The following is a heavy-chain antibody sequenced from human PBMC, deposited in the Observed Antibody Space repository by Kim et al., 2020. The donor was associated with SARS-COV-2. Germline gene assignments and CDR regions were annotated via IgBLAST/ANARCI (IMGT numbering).Heavy chain of an antibody. CDR2: ST. CDR3: ARGRDGMDV. Sequence: STNYNPSPKSRVTISVDTSTNQFSLKLSSVTAADTAVYYCARGRDGMDVWGQGTTVTVSS. V-gene: IGHV4-34*01. J-gene: IGHJ6*02.